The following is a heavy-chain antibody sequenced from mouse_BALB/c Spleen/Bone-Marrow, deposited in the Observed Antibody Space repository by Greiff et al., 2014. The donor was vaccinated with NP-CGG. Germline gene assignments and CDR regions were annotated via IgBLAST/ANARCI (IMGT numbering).Heavy chain of an antibody. D-gene: IGHD2-1*01. CDR2: INPSSGYT. CDR1: GYTFTSYT. Sequence: QVQLQQSGAGLARPGASVKMSCKASGYTFTSYTMHWGKQRAGQGLGWIGYINPSSGYTNYNQKFKDKATLTADKSSSTAYMQLSSLTSEDSAVYYCAAGYYGNSGWFAYWGQGTLVTVSA. CDR3: AAGYYGNSGWFAY. V-gene: IGHV1-4*01. J-gene: IGHJ3*01.